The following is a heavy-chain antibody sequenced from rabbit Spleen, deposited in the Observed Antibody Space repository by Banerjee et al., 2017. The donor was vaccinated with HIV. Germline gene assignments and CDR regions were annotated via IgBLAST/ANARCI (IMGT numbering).Heavy chain of an antibody. CDR1: GVSFSISSY. CDR2: IDSGSTDFT. V-gene: IGHV1S40*01. D-gene: IGHD1-1*01. Sequence: QSLEESGGDLVKPGASLTLTCTASGVSFSISSYMCWVRQAPGKGLEWIACIDSGSTDFTYFATWAKGRFTISKTSSTTVTLQMIRLTAADTATYFCARDTSSSFSSYGMDLWARAPSSPS. J-gene: IGHJ6*01. CDR3: ARDTSSSFSSYGMDL.